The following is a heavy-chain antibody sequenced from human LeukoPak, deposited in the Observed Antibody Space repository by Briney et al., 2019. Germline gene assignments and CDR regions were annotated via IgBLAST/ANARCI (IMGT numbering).Heavy chain of an antibody. J-gene: IGHJ4*02. V-gene: IGHV3-30*04. CDR3: ARDRSGTEHFDY. Sequence: PGRSLRLSCAASGFTFSSYAMHWVRQAPGKGLEWVAVISCDGSNKYYADSVKGRFTISRDNSKNTLYLQMNSLRAEDTAVYYCARDRSGTEHFDYWGQGTLVTVSS. CDR2: ISCDGSNK. CDR1: GFTFSSYA. D-gene: IGHD6-13*01.